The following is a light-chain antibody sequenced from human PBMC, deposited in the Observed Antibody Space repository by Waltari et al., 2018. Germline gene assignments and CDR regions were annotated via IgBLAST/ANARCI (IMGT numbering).Light chain of an antibody. V-gene: IGKV3-20*01. Sequence: IVLTQSQGTLSLSPGDRASLSCKASQSLGKNYLAWYQHKPGQAPRLLIYGASSRAAGIPDRFSGSGSGTDFPLTISRLEPEDFAVYYCQQYASSVLYTFGQGTKLEIK. CDR3: QQYASSVLYT. CDR2: GAS. J-gene: IGKJ2*01. CDR1: QSLGKNY.